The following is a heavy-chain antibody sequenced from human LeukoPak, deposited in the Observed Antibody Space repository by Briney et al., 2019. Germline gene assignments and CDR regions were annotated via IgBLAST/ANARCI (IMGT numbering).Heavy chain of an antibody. CDR2: IYYSGST. Sequence: SETLSLTCTVSGGSISSYYWSWVRQPPGKGLEWIGDIYYSGSTNYNPSLKSRVTISVDTSKNQFSLRLSSVTAADTAVYYSARLASGSYGPLTPFDYWGQGTLVTVSS. D-gene: IGHD1-26*01. V-gene: IGHV4-59*08. CDR1: GGSISSYY. J-gene: IGHJ4*02. CDR3: ARLASGSYGPLTPFDY.